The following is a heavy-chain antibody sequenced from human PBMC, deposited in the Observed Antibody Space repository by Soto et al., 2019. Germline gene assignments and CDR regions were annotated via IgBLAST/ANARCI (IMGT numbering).Heavy chain of an antibody. CDR2: MNPNSGNT. CDR3: ARECPATSYYYYYYMDV. Sequence: GASVKVSCKASGYTFTSYDINWVRQATGQGLEWMGWMNPNSGNTGYAQKFQGRVTMTRNTSISTAYMELSSLRSEDTAVYYCARECPATSYYYYYYMDVWGKGTTVTV. CDR1: GYTFTSYD. V-gene: IGHV1-8*01. J-gene: IGHJ6*03. D-gene: IGHD2-2*01.